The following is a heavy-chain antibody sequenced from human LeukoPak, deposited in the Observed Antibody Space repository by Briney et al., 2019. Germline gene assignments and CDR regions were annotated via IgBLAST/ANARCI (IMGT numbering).Heavy chain of an antibody. CDR3: ARDPATVTSYYDY. Sequence: GGSLRLSCDVSGFSFSNYGFHWLRQAPGKGLEWVAVIWWDGSRTYYTDSVKGRFTISRDNSKSTLYLQMNSLRAGDTAMYYCARDPATVTSYYDYWGQGTLVTVSS. V-gene: IGHV3-33*01. D-gene: IGHD4-4*01. CDR1: GFSFSNYG. CDR2: IWWDGSRT. J-gene: IGHJ4*02.